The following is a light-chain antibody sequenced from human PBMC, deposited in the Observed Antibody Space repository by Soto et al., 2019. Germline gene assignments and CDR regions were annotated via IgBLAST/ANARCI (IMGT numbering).Light chain of an antibody. Sequence: QSALTQPASVSGSPGQSITISCTGTSSDVGGYNYVSWFQQHPGKAPKLKIYEVSNRPSGVSNRFSGSKSGYTASLTISELQAEDXADYYCTSFTSSSTWVFGGGTKLTVL. CDR2: EVS. CDR1: SSDVGGYNY. V-gene: IGLV2-14*03. J-gene: IGLJ3*02. CDR3: TSFTSSSTWV.